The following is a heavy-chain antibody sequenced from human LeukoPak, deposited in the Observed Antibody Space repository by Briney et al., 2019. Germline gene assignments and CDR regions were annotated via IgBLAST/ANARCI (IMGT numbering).Heavy chain of an antibody. CDR2: ITGNGGNT. CDR3: ARDRSGSYPNWFDP. D-gene: IGHD3-10*01. J-gene: IGHJ5*02. V-gene: IGHV3-23*01. CDR1: GFTLSSYG. Sequence: GGSLRLSCAASGFTLSSYGMSWVRQAPGKGLEWVSAITGNGGNTFYADSVKGRFTISRDNSKNTMYLQMNSLRAEDTALYYCARDRSGSYPNWFDPWGQGTLVTVSS.